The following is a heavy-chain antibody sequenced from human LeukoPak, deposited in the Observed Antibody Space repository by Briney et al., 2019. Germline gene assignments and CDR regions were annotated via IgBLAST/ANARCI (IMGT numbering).Heavy chain of an antibody. V-gene: IGHV4-31*03. D-gene: IGHD2-2*01. CDR3: ARVSRVVPAAISSYYYYGMDV. J-gene: IGHJ6*02. CDR2: IYYSGGT. Sequence: SQTLSLTCTVSGGSISSGGYYWSWIRQHPGKGLEWIGYIYYSGGTYYNPSLKSRVTISVDTSKNQFSLKLSSVTAADTAVYYCARVSRVVPAAISSYYYYGMDVWGQGTSVTVSS. CDR1: GGSISSGGYY.